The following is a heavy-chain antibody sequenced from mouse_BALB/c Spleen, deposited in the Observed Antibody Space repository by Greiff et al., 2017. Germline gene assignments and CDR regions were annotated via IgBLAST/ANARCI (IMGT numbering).Heavy chain of an antibody. D-gene: IGHD1-1*01. V-gene: IGHV4-1*02. Sequence: EVQLLESGGGLVQPGGSLKLSCAASGFAFSRYWMSWVRQAPGKGLEWIGEINPDSSTINYTPSLKDKFIISRDNAKNTLYLQMSKVRSEDTALYYCASYGSSYFAWFAYWGQGTLVTVSA. CDR1: GFAFSRYW. J-gene: IGHJ3*01. CDR3: ASYGSSYFAWFAY. CDR2: INPDSSTI.